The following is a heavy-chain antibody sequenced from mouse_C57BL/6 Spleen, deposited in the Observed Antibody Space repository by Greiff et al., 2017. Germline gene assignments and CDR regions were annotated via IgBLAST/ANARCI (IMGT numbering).Heavy chain of an antibody. V-gene: IGHV2-3*01. Sequence: VQVVEPGPGLVAPSHSLSITCTVSGFSLTSYGVRWVRQPPGKGLEWLGVIGGDGSTNYHSALISSLRISKDSSKGQVYLRLNSLQTYDTDTCDSAYGSSYYFDYWGQGTPVTVSA. D-gene: IGHD1-1*01. CDR1: GFSLTSYG. J-gene: IGHJ2*01. CDR3: AYGSSYYFDY. CDR2: IGGDGST.